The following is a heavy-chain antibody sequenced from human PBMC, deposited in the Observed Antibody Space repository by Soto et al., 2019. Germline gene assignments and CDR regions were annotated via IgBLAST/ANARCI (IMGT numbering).Heavy chain of an antibody. CDR1: GGTFSSYA. CDR3: ARVKYYYDSSGYYLTDY. CDR2: IIPIFGTA. Sequence: ASVKVSCKASGGTFSSYAISWVRQAPGQGLEWMGGIIPIFGTANYAQKFQGRVTITADKSTSTAYMELSSLRSEDTAVYYCARVKYYYDSSGYYLTDYWGQGTLVNV. V-gene: IGHV1-69*06. J-gene: IGHJ4*02. D-gene: IGHD3-22*01.